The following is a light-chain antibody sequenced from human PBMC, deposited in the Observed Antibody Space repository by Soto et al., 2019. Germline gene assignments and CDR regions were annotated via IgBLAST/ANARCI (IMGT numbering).Light chain of an antibody. CDR2: GNT. CDR3: LSFDSSLSVV. CDR1: SSNIGAGYD. J-gene: IGLJ2*01. V-gene: IGLV1-40*01. Sequence: QSVLTQPPSVSGAPGQRVTISCTGSSSNIGAGYDVHWYQQLPGRAPKLLIYGNTNRPSGVPDRFSGSKSGTSASLAITGLQAEDEADYHCLSFDSSLSVVFGGGAKLTVL.